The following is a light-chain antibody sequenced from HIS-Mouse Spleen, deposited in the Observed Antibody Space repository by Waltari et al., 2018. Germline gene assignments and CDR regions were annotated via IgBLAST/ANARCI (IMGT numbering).Light chain of an antibody. J-gene: IGLJ3*02. V-gene: IGLV1-51*01. CDR1: SSNIGNNY. CDR3: GTWDSSLSAWV. CDR2: DNN. Sequence: QSVLTQPPSVSAAPGQKVTISCSGSSSNIGNNYVSWYQQPPGTAPKLLIYDNNKRPAGIPGRSAGSKSGTSATLGITGLQTGDEADYYCGTWDSSLSAWVFGGGTKLTVL.